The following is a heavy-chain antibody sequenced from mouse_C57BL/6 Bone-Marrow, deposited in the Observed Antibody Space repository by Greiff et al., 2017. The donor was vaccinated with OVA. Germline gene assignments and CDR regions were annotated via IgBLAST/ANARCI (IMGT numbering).Heavy chain of an antibody. CDR1: GYTFTSYW. Sequence: QVQLQQPGAELVKPGASVKMSCKASGYTFTSYWITWVKQRPGQGLEWIGDIYPGSGSTNYNEKFKSKATLTVDTSSSTAYMLLSSLTSEDSAVYYCARDYYGSYYAMDYWGQGTSVTVSS. V-gene: IGHV1-55*01. CDR3: ARDYYGSYYAMDY. J-gene: IGHJ4*01. CDR2: IYPGSGST. D-gene: IGHD1-1*01.